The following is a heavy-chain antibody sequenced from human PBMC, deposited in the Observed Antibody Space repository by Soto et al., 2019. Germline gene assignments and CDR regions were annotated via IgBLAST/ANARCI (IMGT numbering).Heavy chain of an antibody. CDR3: AHAGDVDLLSFDR. V-gene: IGHV2-5*02. Sequence: QITLKESGPPLVRPAQTLTLTCAFSGFSLTTTRMGVAWIRQPPGKALEWLALMYWDDDKRYSPSLKNRLTVSKDTSTNRVVLTITNISPDDTGTYFCAHAGDVDLLSFDRWGPGTLVTGSS. J-gene: IGHJ4*02. CDR2: MYWDDDK. CDR1: GFSLTTTRMG. D-gene: IGHD2-15*01.